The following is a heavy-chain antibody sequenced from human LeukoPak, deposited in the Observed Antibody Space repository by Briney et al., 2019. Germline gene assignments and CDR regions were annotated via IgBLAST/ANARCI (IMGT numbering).Heavy chain of an antibody. D-gene: IGHD6-19*01. J-gene: IGHJ4*02. V-gene: IGHV3-21*01. Sequence: KSGGSLRLSCAASGFTFSSYSMNWVRQAPGKGLECVSSISSSSSYIYYADSVKGRFTISRDNAKNSLYLQMNSLRAEDTAVYYCARAVQSSGSGGIVYWGQGTLVTVSS. CDR1: GFTFSSYS. CDR3: ARAVQSSGSGGIVY. CDR2: ISSSSSYI.